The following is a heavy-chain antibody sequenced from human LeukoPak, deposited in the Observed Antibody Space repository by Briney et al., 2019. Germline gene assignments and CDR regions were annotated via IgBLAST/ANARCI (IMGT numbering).Heavy chain of an antibody. CDR1: GYTFTTYY. Sequence: ASVKFSCKASGYTFTTYYIHWVRQAPGQGLEWMGIINPSGGSTNYAQQFQGRVTMTRDTSTSTVYMELSSLRSEDTAVYYCARAYHNGDYFEPIDYWGQGSLLTVSS. D-gene: IGHD4-17*01. J-gene: IGHJ4*02. CDR3: ARAYHNGDYFEPIDY. CDR2: INPSGGST. V-gene: IGHV1-46*01.